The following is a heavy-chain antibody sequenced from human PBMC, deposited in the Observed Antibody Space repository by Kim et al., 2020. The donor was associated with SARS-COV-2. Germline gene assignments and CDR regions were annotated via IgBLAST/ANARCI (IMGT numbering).Heavy chain of an antibody. V-gene: IGHV3-30-3*01. J-gene: IGHJ5*02. CDR1: GFTFSSYA. CDR3: ARGFQDYYGSGIPRS. CDR2: ISYDGSNK. D-gene: IGHD3-10*01. Sequence: GGSLRLSCAASGFTFSSYAMHWVRQAPGKGLEWVAVISYDGSNKYYADSVKGRFTISRDNSKNTLYLQMNSLRAEDTAVYYCARGFQDYYGSGIPRSWGQRTLVTVSS.